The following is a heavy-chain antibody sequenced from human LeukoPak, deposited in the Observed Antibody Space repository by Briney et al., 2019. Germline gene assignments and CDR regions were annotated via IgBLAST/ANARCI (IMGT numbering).Heavy chain of an antibody. D-gene: IGHD3-10*01. CDR2: LNSNGGT. CDR3: GRLMYFGEVSIDT. CDR1: GGSISGDF. V-gene: IGHV4-59*01. Sequence: SETLSLTCTVSGGSISGDFRSWVHQPPGKGLEYIGYLNSNGGTNKNPSLQSRVTMSIDTSKNLFSLRLTSVTAADTAIYYCGRLMYFGEVSIDTWGRGTLVTVSS. J-gene: IGHJ5*02.